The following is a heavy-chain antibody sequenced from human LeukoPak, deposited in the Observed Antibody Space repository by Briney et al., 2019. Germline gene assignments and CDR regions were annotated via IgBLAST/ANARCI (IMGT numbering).Heavy chain of an antibody. CDR2: TSGSGGSA. V-gene: IGHV3-23*01. CDR3: ARDGVQLWF. D-gene: IGHD5-18*01. CDR1: GFTFSSYA. Sequence: PGGSLRLSCAASGFTFSSYAMSWVRQAPGKGLEWVSATSGSGGSAYYADSVKGRFTISRDNSKNTLYLQMNSLRAEDTAVYYCARDGVQLWFGGQGTLVTVSS. J-gene: IGHJ4*02.